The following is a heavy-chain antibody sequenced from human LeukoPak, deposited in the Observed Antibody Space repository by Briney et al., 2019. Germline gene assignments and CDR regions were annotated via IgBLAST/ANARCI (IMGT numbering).Heavy chain of an antibody. V-gene: IGHV1-2*02. CDR2: INPNSGDT. CDR1: GYTFTDYY. CDR3: ARSGSYYYDSSGYYPHGD. D-gene: IGHD3-22*01. J-gene: IGHJ4*02. Sequence: ASVKVSCKASGYTFTDYYINWVRQAPGQGLEWIGWINPNSGDTNYAQKFQDRVTMTRDTSISTAYIELNFLRSDDTAVFYCARSGSYYYDSSGYYPHGDWGQGTLVTVSS.